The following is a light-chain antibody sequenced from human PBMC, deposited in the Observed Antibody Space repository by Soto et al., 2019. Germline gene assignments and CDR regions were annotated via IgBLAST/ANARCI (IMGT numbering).Light chain of an antibody. V-gene: IGKV1-5*03. CDR1: QSSSSW. J-gene: IGKJ1*01. CDR3: QQYNDNWT. CDR2: KAS. Sequence: DIQMTQSASTLSASVGDRVTITCRASQSSSSWLAWYQQKPGKAPKLLIYKASTLQSGVPSRFSGSGSGTEFTLAISSLQPDDSATYYCQQYNDNWTFGQGTKVEIK.